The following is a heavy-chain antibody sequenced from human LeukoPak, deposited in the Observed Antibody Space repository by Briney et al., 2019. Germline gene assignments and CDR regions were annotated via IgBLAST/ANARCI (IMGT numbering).Heavy chain of an antibody. D-gene: IGHD6-13*01. Sequence: GGSLRLSCVASGFTFSYYAMHWVRQAPGKGLEYVSTINNNGNSASYANSVKGRFTISRDNSKNTLYLQLGSLRAEDMAVYYCARDRVGSSWSEFDYWSQGTLVTVSS. J-gene: IGHJ4*02. CDR2: INNNGNSA. CDR3: ARDRVGSSWSEFDY. CDR1: GFTFSYYA. V-gene: IGHV3-64*01.